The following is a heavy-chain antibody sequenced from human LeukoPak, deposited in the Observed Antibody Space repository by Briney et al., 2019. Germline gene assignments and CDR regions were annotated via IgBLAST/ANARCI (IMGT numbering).Heavy chain of an antibody. CDR3: ARTHPTYYYDSSGYLHHPYFDY. V-gene: IGHV1-46*01. Sequence: APVKVSCKASGYTFTSYYMHWVRQAPGQGLEWMGIINPSGGSTSYAQKFQGRVTMTRDTSTSTVYMELSSLRSEDTAVYYCARTHPTYYYDSSGYLHHPYFDYWGQGTLVTVSS. CDR2: INPSGGST. J-gene: IGHJ4*02. CDR1: GYTFTSYY. D-gene: IGHD3-22*01.